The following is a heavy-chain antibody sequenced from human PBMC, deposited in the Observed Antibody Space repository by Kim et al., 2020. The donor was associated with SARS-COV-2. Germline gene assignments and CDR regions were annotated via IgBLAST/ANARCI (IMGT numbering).Heavy chain of an antibody. J-gene: IGHJ6*02. D-gene: IGHD2-15*01. V-gene: IGHV3-30*18. CDR1: GFTFSSYG. Sequence: GGSLRLSCAASGFTFSSYGMHWVRQAPGKGLEWVAVISYDGSNKYYADSVKGRFTISRDNSKNTLYLQMNSLRAEDTAVYYCAKDWAVAATSYYYGMDVWGQGTTVTVSS. CDR3: AKDWAVAATSYYYGMDV. CDR2: ISYDGSNK.